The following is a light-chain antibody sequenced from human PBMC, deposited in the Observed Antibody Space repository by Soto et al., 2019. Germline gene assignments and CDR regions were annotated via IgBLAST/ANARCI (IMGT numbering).Light chain of an antibody. J-gene: IGLJ3*02. V-gene: IGLV4-60*02. Sequence: QPVLTQSSSASASLGSSVKLTCTLSSGHSSYIIAWHQQQPGKAPRYLMKLEGSGSYNKGSGVPDRFSGSSSGAHRYLTISNLQFEDEADYYCETWDSNTWVFGGGTKLTVL. CDR1: SGHSSYI. CDR2: LEGSGSY. CDR3: ETWDSNTWV.